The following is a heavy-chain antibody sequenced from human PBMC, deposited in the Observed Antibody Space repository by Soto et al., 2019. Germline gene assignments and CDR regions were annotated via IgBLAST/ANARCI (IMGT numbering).Heavy chain of an antibody. CDR3: AAVYYYDSRRGENPPADFDY. J-gene: IGHJ4*02. D-gene: IGHD3-22*01. Sequence: ASVKVSCKASGYTFTSYAMHWVRQAPGQRLEWMGWINAGNGNTKYSQKFQGRVTITRDTSASTAYMELSSLRSEDTAVYYCAAVYYYDSRRGENPPADFDYWGQGTLVTVSS. V-gene: IGHV1-3*01. CDR1: GYTFTSYA. CDR2: INAGNGNT.